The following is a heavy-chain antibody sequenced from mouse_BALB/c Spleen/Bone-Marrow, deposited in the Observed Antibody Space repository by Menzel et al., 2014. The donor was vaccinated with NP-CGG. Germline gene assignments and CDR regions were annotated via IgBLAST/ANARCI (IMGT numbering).Heavy chain of an antibody. CDR1: GYSLTGYA. CDR3: ARGGYYGSGTYFDY. J-gene: IGHJ2*01. CDR2: INPYNGGT. D-gene: IGHD1-1*01. Sequence: EVQLQQSGPELVKPGASMKISCKASGYSLTGYAMDWVTQSHGKNLEWIGLINPYNGGTSYNQKFKGKATLTVDKSSSTAYMELLSLTSEDSAVYYCARGGYYGSGTYFDYWGQGTTLTVSS. V-gene: IGHV1-18*01.